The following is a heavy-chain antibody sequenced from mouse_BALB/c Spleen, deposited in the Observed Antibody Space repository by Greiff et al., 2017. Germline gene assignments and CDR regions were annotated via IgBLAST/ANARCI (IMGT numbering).Heavy chain of an antibody. D-gene: IGHD2-14*01. Sequence: EVQGVESGGGLVKPGGSLKLSCAASGFTFSSYAMSWVRQTPEKRLEWVASISSGGSTYYPDSVKGRFTISRDNARNILYLQMSSLRSEDTAMYYCARGRSDYRYASFDYWGQGTTLTVSS. CDR3: ARGRSDYRYASFDY. CDR2: ISSGGST. V-gene: IGHV5-6-5*01. CDR1: GFTFSSYA. J-gene: IGHJ2*01.